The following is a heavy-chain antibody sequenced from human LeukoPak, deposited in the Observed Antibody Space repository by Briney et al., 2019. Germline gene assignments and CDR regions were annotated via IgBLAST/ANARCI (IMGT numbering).Heavy chain of an antibody. V-gene: IGHV3-21*01. CDR3: ARDGVRGVINWFDP. CDR1: GFTFSSYS. J-gene: IGHJ5*02. CDR2: ISSSSSYI. D-gene: IGHD3-10*01. Sequence: GGSLRLSCAASGFTFSSYSMNWVRQAPGKGLEWVSSISSSSSYIYYADSVKGRFTISRDNAKNSLYLKMNSLRAEDTAVYYCARDGVRGVINWFDPWGQGTLVTVSS.